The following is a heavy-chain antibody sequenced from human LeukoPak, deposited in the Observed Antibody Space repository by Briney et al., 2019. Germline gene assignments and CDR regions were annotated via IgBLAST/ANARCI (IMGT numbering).Heavy chain of an antibody. D-gene: IGHD5-18*01. CDR1: GYSFSNYW. J-gene: IGHJ4*02. CDR2: IYPGDSDT. Sequence: GESLKISCKGFGYSFSNYWIGWVRQMPGKGLEWMGIIYPGDSDTRYSPSFQGQVTISATISADKSVTTAYLRWSSLEASDTAMYFCARLDLARQLEGLLWGQGTLVTVSS. CDR3: ARLDLARQLEGLL. V-gene: IGHV5-51*01.